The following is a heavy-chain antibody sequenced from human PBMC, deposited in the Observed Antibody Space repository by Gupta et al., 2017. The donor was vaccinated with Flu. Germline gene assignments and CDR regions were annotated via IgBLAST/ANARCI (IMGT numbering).Heavy chain of an antibody. CDR1: GFPFRRFA. V-gene: IGHV3-30*04. Sequence: QVQLVESGGGVVQPGGSLRLSYEASGFPFRRFALHGVRQAPGKGLEWLGDISSDGRKKYYADSVKGRFTISRDNSMNTLFLQMNSLGRDDTAIYFCARDRGYTGYDLYHFDHWGQGILVTVSS. J-gene: IGHJ4*02. CDR3: ARDRGYTGYDLYHFDH. CDR2: ISSDGRKK. D-gene: IGHD5-12*01.